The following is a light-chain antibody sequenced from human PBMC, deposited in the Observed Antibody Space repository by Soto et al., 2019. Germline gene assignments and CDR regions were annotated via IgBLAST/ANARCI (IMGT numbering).Light chain of an antibody. V-gene: IGKV1-27*01. Sequence: DLQMTQSPSSLSASVGGRVTITCRASQGISTYLAWYQQKPGKVPKLLIYAASTLQSGVPSRFIGSGSGTEFTLTISSLQPEDVATYYCQKYNSAPLTFGGGTKVEIK. CDR1: QGISTY. J-gene: IGKJ4*01. CDR2: AAS. CDR3: QKYNSAPLT.